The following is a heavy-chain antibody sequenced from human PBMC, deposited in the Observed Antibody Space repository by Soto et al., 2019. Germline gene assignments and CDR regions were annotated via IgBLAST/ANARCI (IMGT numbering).Heavy chain of an antibody. Sequence: SETLSLTCTVSGGSISSYYWSWIRQPPGKGLEWIGYIYYSGSTNYNPSLKSRVTISVDTSKNQFSLKLSSVTAADTAVYYCASCSAGGVPYYDILTGYFSFDYWGQGTLVTVSS. CDR1: GGSISSYY. J-gene: IGHJ4*02. D-gene: IGHD3-9*01. CDR2: IYYSGST. CDR3: ASCSAGGVPYYDILTGYFSFDY. V-gene: IGHV4-59*08.